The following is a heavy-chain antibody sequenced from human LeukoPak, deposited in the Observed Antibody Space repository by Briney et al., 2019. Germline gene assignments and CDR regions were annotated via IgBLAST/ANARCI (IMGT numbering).Heavy chain of an antibody. J-gene: IGHJ4*02. CDR1: GASISGGTYY. CDR2: IYYTGST. CDR3: ARRGGSGRAFDY. Sequence: SETLTLTCSVSGASISGGTYYWGWLRPPPGQGLEWVGSIYYTGSTYDNPSLRSRVTISVDTTKYQFLLKLSSGTAADTAVYYCARRGGSGRAFDYWGQGTLVTVSS. D-gene: IGHD1-26*01. V-gene: IGHV4-39*01.